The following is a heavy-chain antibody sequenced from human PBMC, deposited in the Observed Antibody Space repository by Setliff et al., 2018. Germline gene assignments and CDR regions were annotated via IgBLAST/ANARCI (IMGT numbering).Heavy chain of an antibody. CDR2: MLPLHGTR. CDR1: GGTFGLSA. Sequence: ASVKVSCKASGGTFGLSAISWVRQAPGQGLEWVGGMLPLHGTRNHTPKLQGRVSITADESKTTVFMELSSLTSEDTAIYFCVRAPPALLGEYGYFDLWGRGTLVTVSS. CDR3: VRAPPALLGEYGYFDL. D-gene: IGHD4-17*01. V-gene: IGHV1-69*13. J-gene: IGHJ2*01.